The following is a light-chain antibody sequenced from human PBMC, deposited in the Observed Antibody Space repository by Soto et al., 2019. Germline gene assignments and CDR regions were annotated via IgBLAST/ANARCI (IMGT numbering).Light chain of an antibody. CDR3: QQYGSSPGT. V-gene: IGKV3-20*01. CDR2: GAS. Sequence: IVLTQSPGTLSSSPGERATLSCRASQIVTSNYLAWYQQKPGQAPRLLIFGASIRATGIPDRFSGGGSGTDFTLTISRLEPEDFAVYYCQQYGSSPGTFGQGTKVDIK. J-gene: IGKJ1*01. CDR1: QIVTSNY.